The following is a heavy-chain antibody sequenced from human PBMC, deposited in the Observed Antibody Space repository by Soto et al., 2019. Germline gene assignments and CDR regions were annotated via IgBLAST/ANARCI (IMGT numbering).Heavy chain of an antibody. Sequence: GESLKISCNGSGYSFTSYWIGWVRQAPGQGLEWMGWISAYNGNTNYAQKLQGRVTMTTDTSTSTAYMELRSLRSDDTAVYYFAREGQDSSGYYLEPIDYWGQGTLVTVSS. CDR3: AREGQDSSGYYLEPIDY. CDR2: ISAYNGNT. V-gene: IGHV1-18*04. D-gene: IGHD3-22*01. J-gene: IGHJ4*02. CDR1: GYSFTSYW.